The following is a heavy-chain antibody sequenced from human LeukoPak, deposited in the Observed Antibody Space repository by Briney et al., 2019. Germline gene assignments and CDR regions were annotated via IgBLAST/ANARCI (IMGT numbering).Heavy chain of an antibody. J-gene: IGHJ5*02. CDR1: GGSITSHY. CDR3: ARVGPPGANWFDP. CDR2: IYYSGGT. D-gene: IGHD3-10*01. V-gene: IGHV4-59*11. Sequence: SETLSLTCSVSGGSITSHYWSWLRQPPGKELEWLGYIYYSGGTRYHPSLQSRVTFSLDTSKSHLSLELTSVTATDPAVYFCARVGPPGANWFDPWGQGILVTVSS.